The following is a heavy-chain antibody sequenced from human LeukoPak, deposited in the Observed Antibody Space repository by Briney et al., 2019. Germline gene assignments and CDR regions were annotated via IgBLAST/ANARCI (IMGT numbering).Heavy chain of an antibody. D-gene: IGHD2-2*01. CDR2: ISSNGGST. Sequence: GGSLRLSCAASGFTFSSYAMHWVRQAPGKGLEYVSAISSNGGSTYYANSVKGRFTISRDNSKNTLYLQMNSLRAEDTAVYYCAKDLAAPHCSSTSCVFDYWGQGTLVTVSS. CDR3: AKDLAAPHCSSTSCVFDY. J-gene: IGHJ4*02. V-gene: IGHV3-64*01. CDR1: GFTFSSYA.